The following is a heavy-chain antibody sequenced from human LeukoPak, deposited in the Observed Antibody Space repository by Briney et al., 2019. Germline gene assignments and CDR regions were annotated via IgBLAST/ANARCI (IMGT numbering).Heavy chain of an antibody. V-gene: IGHV3-7*01. J-gene: IGHJ4*02. CDR1: GFTFSSYW. D-gene: IGHD3-22*01. CDR3: ARDAGSRTYYYDSSPYAY. Sequence: PGGSLRLSCAASGFTFSSYWMSWVRQAPGKGLEWVANIKQDGSEKYYVDSVKGRFTISRDNAKNSLYLQMTSLRAEDTAVYYCARDAGSRTYYYDSSPYAYWGQGTLVTVSS. CDR2: IKQDGSEK.